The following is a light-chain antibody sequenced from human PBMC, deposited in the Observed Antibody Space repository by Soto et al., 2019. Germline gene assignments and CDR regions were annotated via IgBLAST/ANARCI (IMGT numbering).Light chain of an antibody. J-gene: IGKJ4*01. CDR1: QGIGVY. CDR2: AES. V-gene: IGKV1-27*01. Sequence: DIPMTQSPSSLSASLGDRVTITCRASQGIGVYLAWFQQKPGKAPKLLIYAESALQSGFPPRFSGSGSGTDFTLTISSLQSEDIATYYCQKYNSAPLTFGGGTKLEIK. CDR3: QKYNSAPLT.